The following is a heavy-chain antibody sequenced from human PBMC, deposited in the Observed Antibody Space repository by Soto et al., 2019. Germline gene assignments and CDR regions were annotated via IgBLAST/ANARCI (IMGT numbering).Heavy chain of an antibody. J-gene: IGHJ6*01. CDR1: GFTFSSYA. D-gene: IGHD6-6*01. CDR3: AKPMGGSSPLHSCNYYYYGMDV. CDR2: ISGSGGST. V-gene: IGHV3-23*01. Sequence: GGSLRLSCAASGFTFSSYAMSWVRQAPGKGLEWVSAISGSGGSTYYADSVKGRFTISRDNSKNTLYLQMNSLRAEDTAVYYCAKPMGGSSPLHSCNYYYYGMDVWRRGTTVTVSA.